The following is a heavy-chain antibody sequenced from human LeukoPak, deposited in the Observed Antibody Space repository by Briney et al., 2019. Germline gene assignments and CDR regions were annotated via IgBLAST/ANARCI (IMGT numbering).Heavy chain of an antibody. V-gene: IGHV3-7*05. CDR3: ARDYPGFPDDPRQADRFDY. CDR1: GFTFSRYW. CDR2: IKQDGSEK. D-gene: IGHD1-14*01. J-gene: IGHJ4*02. Sequence: PGGSLRLSCAASGFTFSRYWMTWVRQAPGKGLEWVANIKQDGSEKYYVDSVRGRFTISRDNAKNSLSLEMNSLRAEDTAVYFCARDYPGFPDDPRQADRFDYWGQGTLVTVSS.